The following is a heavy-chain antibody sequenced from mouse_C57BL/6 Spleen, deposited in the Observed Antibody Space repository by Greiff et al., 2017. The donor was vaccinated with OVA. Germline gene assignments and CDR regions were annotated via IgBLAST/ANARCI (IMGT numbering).Heavy chain of an antibody. CDR1: GFSLTSYG. V-gene: IGHV2-2*01. CDR2: IWSGGST. D-gene: IGHD2-3*01. Sequence: VQLQQSGPGLVQPSQSLSITCTVSGFSLTSYGVHWVRQSPGKGLEWLGVIWSGGSTYYNAAFISRLSISKDNSKSQVFFKMNSLQADDTAIYYCARNDGYYLYAMDYWGQGTSVTVSS. CDR3: ARNDGYYLYAMDY. J-gene: IGHJ4*01.